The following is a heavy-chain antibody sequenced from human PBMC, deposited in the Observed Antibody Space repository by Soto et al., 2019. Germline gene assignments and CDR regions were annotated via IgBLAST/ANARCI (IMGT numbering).Heavy chain of an antibody. Sequence: GGSLRLSCAASGFTFSSYSMNWVRQAPGKGLEWVSYISSSSSTIYYADSVKGRFTISRDNAKNSLYLQMNSLRDEDTAVYYCAREGAVPDYYDSSGYYPFDYWGQGTLVTAPQ. CDR2: ISSSSSTI. J-gene: IGHJ4*02. D-gene: IGHD3-22*01. V-gene: IGHV3-48*02. CDR1: GFTFSSYS. CDR3: AREGAVPDYYDSSGYYPFDY.